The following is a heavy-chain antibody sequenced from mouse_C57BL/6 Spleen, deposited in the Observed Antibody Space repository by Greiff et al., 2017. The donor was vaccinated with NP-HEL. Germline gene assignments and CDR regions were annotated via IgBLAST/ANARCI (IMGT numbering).Heavy chain of an antibody. D-gene: IGHD1-1*01. Sequence: EVQVVESGGGLVKPGGSLKLSCAASGFTFSDYGMHWVRQAPEKGLEWVAYISSGSSTIYYADTVKGRFTISRDNAKNTLFLQMTSLRSEDTAMYYCARAPITTVVAPFDYWGQGTTLTVSS. J-gene: IGHJ2*01. CDR2: ISSGSSTI. CDR3: ARAPITTVVAPFDY. CDR1: GFTFSDYG. V-gene: IGHV5-17*01.